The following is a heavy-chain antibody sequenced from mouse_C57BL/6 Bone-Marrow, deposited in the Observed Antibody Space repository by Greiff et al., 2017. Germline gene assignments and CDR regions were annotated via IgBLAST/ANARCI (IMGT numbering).Heavy chain of an antibody. J-gene: IGHJ4*01. V-gene: IGHV1-15*01. CDR1: GYTFTDYE. D-gene: IGHD2-10*02. Sequence: QVQLQQSGAELVRPGASVTLSCKASGYTFTDYEMHWVKQTPVHGLEWIGAIDPETGGTAYNQKFKGKAILTADKSSSTAYMELRSLTSADSAVYYCTIFQYDLYYYAMSNWSQGTSVTVNS. CDR3: TIFQYDLYYYAMSN. CDR2: IDPETGGT.